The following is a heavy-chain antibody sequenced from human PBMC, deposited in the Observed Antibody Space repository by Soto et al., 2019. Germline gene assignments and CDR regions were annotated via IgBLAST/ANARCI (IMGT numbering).Heavy chain of an antibody. CDR1: GFPFSTSA. CDR3: ASEDTLTPRRYHFDY. V-gene: IGHV3-33*01. J-gene: IGHJ4*02. Sequence: GGSLRLSCAASGFPFSTSAMHWVRQAPGKGLEWVAMIYFDGSTQYYADSVKGRFTIYKDNSRHTLYLQMNILRAEDTAEYYCASEDTLTPRRYHFDYWGQGTLVTVSS. CDR2: IYFDGSTQ. D-gene: IGHD5-18*01.